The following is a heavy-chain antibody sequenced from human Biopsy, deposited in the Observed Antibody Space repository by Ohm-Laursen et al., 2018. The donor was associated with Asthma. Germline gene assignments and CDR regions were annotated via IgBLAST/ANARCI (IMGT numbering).Heavy chain of an antibody. J-gene: IGHJ4*02. CDR1: GGTFNTYV. D-gene: IGHD2-2*01. V-gene: IGHV1-69*13. Sequence: SVKVSCKSLGGTFNTYVIGWARQAPGQGLEWMGGINSVFGTTTYPQKFQDRVTITADDSTSTVYMELSSLRSEDTAVYYCARKAGPCISRTCYSLDSWGQGTLVTVSS. CDR3: ARKAGPCISRTCYSLDS. CDR2: INSVFGTT.